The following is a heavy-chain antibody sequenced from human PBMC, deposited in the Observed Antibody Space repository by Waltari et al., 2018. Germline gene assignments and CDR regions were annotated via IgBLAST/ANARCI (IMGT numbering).Heavy chain of an antibody. V-gene: IGHV3-23*01. CDR1: GFTFSSYA. J-gene: IGHJ3*02. CDR2: ISGSGGST. D-gene: IGHD1-26*01. Sequence: EVQLLESGGGLVQPGGSLRLSCAASGFTFSSYAMSWVRQAPGKGLEWVSAISGSGGSTYYADSVKGRFTISRDNSKNTLYLQMNSLRAEDTAVYYCAKCGGSYSWGGDAFDIWGQGTMVTVSS. CDR3: AKCGGSYSWGGDAFDI.